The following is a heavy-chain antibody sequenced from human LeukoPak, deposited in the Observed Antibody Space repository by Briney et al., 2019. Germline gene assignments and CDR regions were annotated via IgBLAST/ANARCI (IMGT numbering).Heavy chain of an antibody. D-gene: IGHD4-17*01. CDR2: ISYDGSNK. CDR3: ATLRFDAFDI. Sequence: GGSLRLSCAASGFAFTAYGMHWVRQAPGKGLEWVAVISYDGSNKYYADSVKGRFTISRDNSKNTLYLQMNSLRAEDTAVYYCATLRFDAFDIWGQGTMVTVSS. CDR1: GFAFTAYG. J-gene: IGHJ3*02. V-gene: IGHV3-30*03.